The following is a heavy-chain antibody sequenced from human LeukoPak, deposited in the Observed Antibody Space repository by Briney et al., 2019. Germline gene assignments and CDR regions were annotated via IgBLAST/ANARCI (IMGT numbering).Heavy chain of an antibody. CDR3: ATAKFGGNSYFDY. CDR2: INPSGTGT. J-gene: IGHJ4*02. CDR1: GYTFTNYY. Sequence: ASVKVSCKASGYTFTNYYMHWVRQAPGQGLEWMGLINPSGTGTNYAQKFRGRVTMTRDTSTSTVYMELSSLRSEDTAVYYCATAKFGGNSYFDYWGQGTLVTVSS. D-gene: IGHD4-23*01. V-gene: IGHV1-46*01.